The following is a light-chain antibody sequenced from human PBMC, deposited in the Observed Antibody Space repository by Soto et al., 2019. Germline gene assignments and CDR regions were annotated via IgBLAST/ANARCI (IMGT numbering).Light chain of an antibody. V-gene: IGLV2-14*01. J-gene: IGLJ1*01. Sequence: QSALTQPAYVSGSPGQSITISCTGTSSDVGGYNYVSWYQQHPGKAPKFMIYDVSNRPSGVSTRFSGSKSGNTASLSISGLQAEDEADYYCNSYTTSNTRQIVFGTGTKVTV. CDR3: NSYTTSNTRQIV. CDR2: DVS. CDR1: SSDVGGYNY.